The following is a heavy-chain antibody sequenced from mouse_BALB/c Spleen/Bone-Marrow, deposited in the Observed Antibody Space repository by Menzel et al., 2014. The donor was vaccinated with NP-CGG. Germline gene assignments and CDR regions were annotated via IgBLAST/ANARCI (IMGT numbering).Heavy chain of an antibody. V-gene: IGHV1-54*01. CDR2: LNPGSGGT. CDR3: ARRIYYAMGY. J-gene: IGHJ2*01. Sequence: QVQLQQSGAELVRPGTSVKVSCKASGYAFTNYLIEWVKQRPGQGLEWIGVLNPGSGGTNYNEKFKGKATLTADKSSSSAHMQLSSLTSDDSAVYFCARRIYYAMGYWVQGTTLTVSS. CDR1: GYAFTNYL. D-gene: IGHD1-1*02.